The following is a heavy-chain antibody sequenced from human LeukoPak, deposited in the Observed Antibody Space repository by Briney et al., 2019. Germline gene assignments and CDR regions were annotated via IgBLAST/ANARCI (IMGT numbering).Heavy chain of an antibody. V-gene: IGHV1-18*04. CDR1: GYTFTGYG. CDR2: ISAYNGNT. J-gene: IGHJ6*03. Sequence: GASVKVSCKASGYTFTGYGISWVRQAPGQGLEWMGWISAYNGNTNYAQKLQGRVTMTTDTSTSTAYMELRSLRSDDTAVYYCARAYYTYYYYYMDVWGKGTTVTVSS. D-gene: IGHD3-22*01. CDR3: ARAYYTYYYYYMDV.